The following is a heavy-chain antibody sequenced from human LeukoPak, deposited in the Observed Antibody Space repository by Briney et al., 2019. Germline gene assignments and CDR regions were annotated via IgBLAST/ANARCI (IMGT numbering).Heavy chain of an antibody. V-gene: IGHV3-48*02. CDR2: ISSSSTTI. CDR3: ARGSAWVDY. D-gene: IGHD3-3*01. CDR1: GFNFNSYS. J-gene: IGHJ4*02. Sequence: GGSLRLSCAASGFNFNSYSMNWVRQAPGKGLEWVSYISSSSTTIYYADSVKGRFTISRDNAKNSLYLQMDSLRDEDTAVYYCARGSAWVDYWGQGTLVTVSS.